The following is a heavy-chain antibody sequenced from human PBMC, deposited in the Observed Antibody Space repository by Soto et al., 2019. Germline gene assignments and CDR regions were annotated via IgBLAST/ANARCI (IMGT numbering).Heavy chain of an antibody. V-gene: IGHV1-18*01. J-gene: IGHJ4*02. CDR1: GYTFTSYG. D-gene: IGHD6-19*01. CDR2: ISAYNGNT. Sequence: GASVKVSCKASGYTFTSYGISWVRQAPGQGLEWMGWISAYNGNTSYAQKLQGRVTMTTDTSTSTAYMELRSLRSDDTAVYYCAILYSSGWYVYFDYWGQGTLVTVSS. CDR3: AILYSSGWYVYFDY.